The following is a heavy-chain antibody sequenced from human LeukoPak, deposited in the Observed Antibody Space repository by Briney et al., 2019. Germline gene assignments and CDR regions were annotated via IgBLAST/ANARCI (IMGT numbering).Heavy chain of an antibody. CDR2: ISGSGGST. D-gene: IGHD5-12*01. Sequence: GGSLRLSCAASGFTFSSYAMSWVHQAPGKGLEWVSVISGSGGSTYYADSVKGRFTISRDNFKNTLYLQMNSLRAEDTAVYYCAKDRDSGYEALDYWGQGTLVTVSS. J-gene: IGHJ4*02. V-gene: IGHV3-23*01. CDR3: AKDRDSGYEALDY. CDR1: GFTFSSYA.